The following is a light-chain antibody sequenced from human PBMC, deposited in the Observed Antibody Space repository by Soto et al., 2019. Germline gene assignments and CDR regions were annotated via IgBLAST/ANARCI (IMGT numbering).Light chain of an antibody. V-gene: IGKV3-20*01. CDR2: ATS. J-gene: IGKJ2*01. CDR3: QQYDTSPPMYT. Sequence: EIVLTQSPGTLSLSPGERATLSCRASQSVDSTYLAWYQQKPDQSPRLLIYATSTRAAGIPDRFSGSGSGTDFTLTISRLEPDDVAVYYCQQYDTSPPMYTFCQGTKVDIK. CDR1: QSVDSTY.